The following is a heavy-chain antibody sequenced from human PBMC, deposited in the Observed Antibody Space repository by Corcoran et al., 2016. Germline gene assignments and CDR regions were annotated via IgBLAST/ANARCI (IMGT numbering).Heavy chain of an antibody. CDR1: GYTFTSYG. V-gene: IGHV1-18*01. CDR2: ISAYNGNT. D-gene: IGHD2-2*01. CDR3: AREVVVVPAAQGHYYYYYGMDV. Sequence: QVQLVQSGAEVKKPGASVKVSCKASGYTFTSYGISWVRQASGQGLEWMGWISAYNGNTNYAQKLQGRVTMTTDTSTSTAYMELRSLRSDDTAVYYWAREVVVVPAAQGHYYYYYGMDVWGQGTTVTVSS. J-gene: IGHJ6*02.